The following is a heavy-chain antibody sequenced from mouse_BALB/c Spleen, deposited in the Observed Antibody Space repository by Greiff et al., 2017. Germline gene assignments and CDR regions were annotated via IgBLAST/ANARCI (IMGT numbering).Heavy chain of an antibody. D-gene: IGHD2-1*01. V-gene: IGHV1-62-2*01. CDR2: FYPGSGSI. Sequence: QVHVKQSGAELVKPGASVKLSCKASGYTFTEYTIHWVKQRSGQGLEWIGWFYPGSGSIKYNEKFKDKATLTADKSSSTVYMELSRLTSEDSAVYFCVRHEERGIYYNWFAYWGQGTLVTVSA. J-gene: IGHJ3*01. CDR1: GYTFTEYT. CDR3: VRHEERGIYYNWFAY.